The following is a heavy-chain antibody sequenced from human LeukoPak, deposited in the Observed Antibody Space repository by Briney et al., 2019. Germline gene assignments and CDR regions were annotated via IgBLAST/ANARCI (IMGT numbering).Heavy chain of an antibody. CDR1: GFTFSSYA. CDR3: AKLRYGDYPPEYFQH. Sequence: GGSLRLSCAASGFTFSSYAMSWVRQAPGKGLEWVSAIGGSGGSTYDADSVKGRFTISRDNSKNTLYLQMNSLRAEDTAVYYCAKLRYGDYPPEYFQHWGQGTLVTVSS. D-gene: IGHD4-17*01. J-gene: IGHJ1*01. CDR2: IGGSGGST. V-gene: IGHV3-23*01.